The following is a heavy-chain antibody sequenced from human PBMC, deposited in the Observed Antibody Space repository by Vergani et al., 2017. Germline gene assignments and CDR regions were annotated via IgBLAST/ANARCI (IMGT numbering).Heavy chain of an antibody. CDR2: IHYSENT. Sequence: VQPVESGGGLVKPGGSLRLSCTTSGFTFSSAWMSWVRQAPGKGLEWIGSIHYSENTNYNPSLKTRVTISVDTSKNQFSLTLTSVTAADTAVYYCASDTHSEQRADRWGQGILVTVTS. J-gene: IGHJ5*02. V-gene: IGHV4-59*01. CDR1: GFTFSSAW. CDR3: ASDTHSEQRADR. D-gene: IGHD1/OR15-1a*01.